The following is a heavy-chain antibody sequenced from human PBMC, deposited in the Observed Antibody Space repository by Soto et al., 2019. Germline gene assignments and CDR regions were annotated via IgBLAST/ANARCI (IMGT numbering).Heavy chain of an antibody. J-gene: IGHJ4*02. Sequence: ASVKVSCKASGYSFTNYPMHWVRQAPGQSLEWVGWITSGNGDTKYSQRFQGRVSITRDTSASTTYMELSSLTSEDTAVSYCARTYGDYIRYFDYWGQGTLVTVSS. CDR1: GYSFTNYP. V-gene: IGHV1-3*01. D-gene: IGHD4-17*01. CDR3: ARTYGDYIRYFDY. CDR2: ITSGNGDT.